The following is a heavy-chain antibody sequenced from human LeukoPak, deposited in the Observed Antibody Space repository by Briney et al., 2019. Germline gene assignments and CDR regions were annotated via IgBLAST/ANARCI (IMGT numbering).Heavy chain of an antibody. CDR2: FDPEDGET. V-gene: IGHV1-24*01. CDR3: ATDQGTDTAMVRHVY. Sequence: QPGRSLRLSCAASGFTFSSYAMHWVRQAPGKGLEWMGGFDPEDGETIYAQKFQGRVTMTEDTSTDTAYMELSSLRSEDTAVYYCATDQGTDTAMVRHVYWGQGTLVTVSS. J-gene: IGHJ4*02. CDR1: GFTFSSYA. D-gene: IGHD5-18*01.